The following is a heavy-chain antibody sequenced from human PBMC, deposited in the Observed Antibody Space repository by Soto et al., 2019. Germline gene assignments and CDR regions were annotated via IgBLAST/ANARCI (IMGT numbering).Heavy chain of an antibody. D-gene: IGHD3-10*01. CDR2: IYWDDDK. CDR1: GFSLSTSGVA. V-gene: IGHV2-5*02. CDR3: AHRRGYYGSGSYSGMFWFDP. Sequence: SGPTLVNPTQTLTLTCTFSGFSLSTSGVAVGWIRQPPGKALEWLALIYWDDDKRYSPSLKSRLTITKDTSKNQVVLTMTNMDPMDTATYYCAHRRGYYGSGSYSGMFWFDPWGQGTLVTVS. J-gene: IGHJ5*02.